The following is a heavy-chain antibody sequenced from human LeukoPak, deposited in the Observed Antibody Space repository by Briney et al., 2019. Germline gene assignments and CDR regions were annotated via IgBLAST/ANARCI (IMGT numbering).Heavy chain of an antibody. CDR1: GFTFSSYA. V-gene: IGHV3-23*01. Sequence: GGSLRLSCAASGFTFSSYAMYWVRQAPGKGLEWVSGIFGSGGSTHYADSVKGRFTISRDNSKNMVYLQMNSLRAEDTAVYYCAKTTTGYSSGRFPGWPVDYWGQGTLVTVSS. CDR2: IFGSGGST. CDR3: AKTTTGYSSGRFPGWPVDY. J-gene: IGHJ4*02. D-gene: IGHD6-19*01.